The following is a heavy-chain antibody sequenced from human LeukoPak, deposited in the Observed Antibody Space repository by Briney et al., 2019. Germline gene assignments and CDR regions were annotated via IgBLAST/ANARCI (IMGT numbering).Heavy chain of an antibody. CDR1: GGSISSYY. Sequence: PSETLSLTCTVSGGSISSYYWSWIRQPPGKGLEWIGEINHSGSTNYNPSLKSRVTISVDTSKNQFSLKLSSVTAADTAVYYCARGLGYYDSSGSSLYYFDYWGQGTLVTVSS. D-gene: IGHD3-22*01. CDR3: ARGLGYYDSSGSSLYYFDY. V-gene: IGHV4-34*01. CDR2: INHSGST. J-gene: IGHJ4*02.